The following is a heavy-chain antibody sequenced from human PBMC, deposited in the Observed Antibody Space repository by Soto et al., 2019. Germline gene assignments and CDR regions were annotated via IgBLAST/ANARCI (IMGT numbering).Heavy chain of an antibody. CDR2: MNPNSGNT. J-gene: IGHJ4*02. Sequence: ASVKVSCKASGYTFTSYDINWVRQATGQGLEWMGWMNPNSGNTGYAQKFQGRVTMTRNTSISTAYMELSSLRSDDTAVYYCARQAVAGFPFDYWGQGTLVTVSS. V-gene: IGHV1-8*01. D-gene: IGHD6-19*01. CDR3: ARQAVAGFPFDY. CDR1: GYTFTSYD.